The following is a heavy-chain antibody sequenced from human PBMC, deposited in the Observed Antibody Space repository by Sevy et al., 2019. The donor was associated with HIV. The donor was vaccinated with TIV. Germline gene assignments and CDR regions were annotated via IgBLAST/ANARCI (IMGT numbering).Heavy chain of an antibody. V-gene: IGHV4-61*02. D-gene: IGHD3-9*01. J-gene: IGHJ4*02. CDR3: ARERGSNILTLGLDF. CDR1: GGSISSDSYF. Sequence: SETLSLTCTVSGGSISSDSYFWNWIRQPAGKGLEWIERIHASGSTIYNPSLKSRATMSVDKSKSQFSLRLTSVTAADTAVYFCARERGSNILTLGLDFWGQGSLVTVSS. CDR2: IHASGST.